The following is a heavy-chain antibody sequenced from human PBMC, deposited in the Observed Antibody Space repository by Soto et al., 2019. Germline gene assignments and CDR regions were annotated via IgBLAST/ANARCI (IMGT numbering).Heavy chain of an antibody. D-gene: IGHD3-22*01. J-gene: IGHJ4*02. CDR3: ARGPPDYYDSSGYRPFYFDY. Sequence: ASVKVSCKASGYTSTSYYMHWVRQAPGQGLEWMGIINPSGGSTSYAQKFQGRVTMTRDTSTSTVYMELSSLRSEDTAVYYCARGPPDYYDSSGYRPFYFDYWGQGTLVTVSS. V-gene: IGHV1-46*01. CDR2: INPSGGST. CDR1: GYTSTSYY.